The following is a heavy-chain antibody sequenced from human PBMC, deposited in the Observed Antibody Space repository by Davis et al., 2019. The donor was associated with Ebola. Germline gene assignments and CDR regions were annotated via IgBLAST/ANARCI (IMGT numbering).Heavy chain of an antibody. CDR3: ARVGLVTHCSGGSCYSYYGMDV. J-gene: IGHJ6*02. V-gene: IGHV7-4-1*02. CDR1: GYTFTSYA. CDR2: INTNTGTP. Sequence: ASVKVSCKASGYTFTSYALNWLRQAPGQGLEWMGWINTNTGTPTYAQGFTGRFVFSLDTSVSTAYLQISSLKAEDTAGYYCARVGLVTHCSGGSCYSYYGMDVWGQGTTVTVSS. D-gene: IGHD2-15*01.